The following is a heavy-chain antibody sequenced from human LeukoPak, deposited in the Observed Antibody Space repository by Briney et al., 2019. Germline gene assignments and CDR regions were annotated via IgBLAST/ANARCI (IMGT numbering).Heavy chain of an antibody. CDR1: GFTVSSNY. Sequence: GGSLRLSCAVSGFTVSSNYMSWVRQAPGKGLEWVGFIRSKAYGGTTEYAASVKGRFTISRDDSKSIAYLQMNSLKTEDTAVYYCTRWNYYGSGSDHAFDIWGQGTMVTVSS. D-gene: IGHD3-10*01. CDR3: TRWNYYGSGSDHAFDI. V-gene: IGHV3-49*04. CDR2: IRSKAYGGTT. J-gene: IGHJ3*02.